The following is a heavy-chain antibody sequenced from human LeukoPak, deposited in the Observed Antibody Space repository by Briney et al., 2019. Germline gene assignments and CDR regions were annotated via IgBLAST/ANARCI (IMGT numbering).Heavy chain of an antibody. J-gene: IGHJ3*02. V-gene: IGHV3-74*01. D-gene: IGHD3-22*01. CDR2: IQSDGSTT. CDR3: ARDGYYYNKTGYYAFDI. CDR1: GFIFSSDW. Sequence: GGSLRLSCAASGFIFSSDWMHWVRQAPGKGLVWVSRIQSDGSTTAYADSVKGRFTISRDNAKSTLYLQMNSLRAEDTAVYYCARDGYYYNKTGYYAFDIWGQGTMVTVSS.